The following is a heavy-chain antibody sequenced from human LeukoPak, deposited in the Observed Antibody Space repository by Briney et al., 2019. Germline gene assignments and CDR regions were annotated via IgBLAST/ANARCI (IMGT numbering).Heavy chain of an antibody. CDR2: TGARGGAG. CDR1: GFTFGDFA. Sequence: GGSLRLSCVASGFTFGDFAMSWVRQAPGKGLEWISGTGARGGAGFYADSVRGRFTISRDNSRNTLFMQMNSLRAEDTALYFCARSDRVAAAANYLDSWGQGTLVTVSS. CDR3: ARSDRVAAAANYLDS. D-gene: IGHD6-13*01. V-gene: IGHV3-23*01. J-gene: IGHJ4*02.